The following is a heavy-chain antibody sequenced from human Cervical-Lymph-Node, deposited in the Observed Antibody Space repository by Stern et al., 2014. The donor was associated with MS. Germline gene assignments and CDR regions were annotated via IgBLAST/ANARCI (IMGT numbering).Heavy chain of an antibody. V-gene: IGHV5-51*01. CDR2: IFPGGSDI. J-gene: IGHJ4*02. CDR1: GYTFTSYW. CDR3: ARQRYFDY. Sequence: EVQLVESGPEVKRPGESLKISCQASGYTFTSYWIGWVRQMPGKGLEWIAIIFPGGSDIRYSPSFQGQVPISADKSSSTAYLQWNNLKASDTAIYYCARQRYFDYWGQGTLVNVSS.